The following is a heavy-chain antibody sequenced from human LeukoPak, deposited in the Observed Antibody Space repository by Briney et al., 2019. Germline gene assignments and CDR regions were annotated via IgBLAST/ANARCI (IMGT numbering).Heavy chain of an antibody. V-gene: IGHV3-30-3*01. CDR2: ISYDGSNK. J-gene: IGHJ4*02. D-gene: IGHD3-10*01. CDR3: ARGMRFGEFFLDY. CDR1: GFTFSSYA. Sequence: PGGSLRLSCAASGFTFSSYAMHWVRQAPGKGLEWVAVISYDGSNKYYADSVKGRFTISRDNSKNTLYLQMNSLRAEDTAVYYCARGMRFGEFFLDYWGQGTLVTVSS.